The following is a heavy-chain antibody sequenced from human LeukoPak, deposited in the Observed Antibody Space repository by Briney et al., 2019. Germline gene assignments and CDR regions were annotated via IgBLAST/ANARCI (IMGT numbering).Heavy chain of an antibody. V-gene: IGHV3-23*01. CDR3: AKSIPSYYYDSSGANFDY. CDR2: ISGGGGST. Sequence: GGSLRLSCAASGFTFSSYAMSWVRQAPGKGLEWVSAISGGGGSTYYADSVKGRFTISRDNSKNTLYLQMNSLRAEDTAVYYCAKSIPSYYYDSSGANFDYWGQGTLVTVSS. D-gene: IGHD3-22*01. CDR1: GFTFSSYA. J-gene: IGHJ4*02.